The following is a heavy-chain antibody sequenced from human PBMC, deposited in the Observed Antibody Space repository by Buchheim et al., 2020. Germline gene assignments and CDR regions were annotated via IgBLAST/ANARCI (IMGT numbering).Heavy chain of an antibody. V-gene: IGHV4-30-4*01. CDR1: GGSMSNGDYY. Sequence: QVQLQESGPGLVKPSQTLSLTCSVSGGSMSNGDYYWSWIRQPPGKGLEWIGYIYYSGSTDYNPSLKSRVTIHVATSKNQFSLKLSSVTAADTAVYYCARASGYYGSGSYYRLNLNWIDPWGQGTL. CDR2: IYYSGST. J-gene: IGHJ5*02. D-gene: IGHD3-10*01. CDR3: ARASGYYGSGSYYRLNLNWIDP.